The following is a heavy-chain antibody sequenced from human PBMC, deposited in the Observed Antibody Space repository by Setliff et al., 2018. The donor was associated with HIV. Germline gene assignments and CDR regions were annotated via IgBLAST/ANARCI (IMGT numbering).Heavy chain of an antibody. CDR1: GGSFSGFY. Sequence: KTSETLSLTCAVYGGSFSGFYWTWIRQPPGKGLEWIGEIKHGGSANYNPSLKSRVTISLDTSKNQFSLRLTSLTAADTAIYYCARSTVGAGASFPWGRGILVTVSS. CDR2: IKHGGSA. D-gene: IGHD1-26*01. J-gene: IGHJ5*02. V-gene: IGHV4-34*01. CDR3: ARSTVGAGASFP.